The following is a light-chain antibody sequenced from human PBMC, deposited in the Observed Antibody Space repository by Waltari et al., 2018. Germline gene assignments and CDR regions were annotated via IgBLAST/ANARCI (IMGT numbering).Light chain of an antibody. V-gene: IGKV1-5*03. CDR2: AAS. CDR3: QQYNNNWT. Sequence: DFHLTQSPSTLSASVGDRVSITCRASQSISTWLAWYRQRPGEAPQRLIYAASTLHRGVPSRFSGRGSGTEFSLTISGLHPDDSGTYYCQQYNNNWTFGQGTRVEIK. J-gene: IGKJ1*01. CDR1: QSISTW.